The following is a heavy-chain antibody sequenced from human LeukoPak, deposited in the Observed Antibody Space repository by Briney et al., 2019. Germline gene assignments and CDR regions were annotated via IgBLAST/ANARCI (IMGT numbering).Heavy chain of an antibody. V-gene: IGHV1-69*04. CDR2: IIPILGIA. D-gene: IGHD2-2*01. CDR3: ARVPTDIVVVPAAMNWYFDL. J-gene: IGHJ2*01. Sequence: SVKVSCKASGGTFSSYAISWVRQAPGQGLEWMGRIIPILGIANYAQKFQGRVTITADKSTSTAYMELSSLRSEDTAVYYCARVPTDIVVVPAAMNWYFDLWGRGTLVTVSS. CDR1: GGTFSSYA.